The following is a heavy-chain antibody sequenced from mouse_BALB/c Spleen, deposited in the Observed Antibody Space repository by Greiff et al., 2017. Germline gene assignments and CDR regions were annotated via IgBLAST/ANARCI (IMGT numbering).Heavy chain of an antibody. D-gene: IGHD1-1*01. CDR2: IDPSDSET. Sequence: VKLVESGPQLVRPGASVKISCKASGYSFTSYWMHWVKQRPGQGLEWIGMIDPSDSETRLNQKFKDKATLTVDKSSSTAYMQLSSPTSEDSAVYYCARIYYGSSAYWGQGTLVTVSA. CDR1: GYSFTSYW. V-gene: IGHV1S126*01. CDR3: ARIYYGSSAY. J-gene: IGHJ3*01.